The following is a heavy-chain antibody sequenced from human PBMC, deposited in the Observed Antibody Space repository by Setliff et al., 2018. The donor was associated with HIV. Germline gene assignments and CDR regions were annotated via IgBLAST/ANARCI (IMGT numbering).Heavy chain of an antibody. CDR3: AANIMGLSPEDF. D-gene: IGHD1-26*01. J-gene: IGHJ4*02. CDR1: GFAFSTYA. Sequence: GGSLRLSCAASGFAFSTYAMHWVRQAPGKGLVWVSRSGPDGSDTNYADFVKGRFIISRDNARNMLYLQLNSLRADDTSVYYCAANIMGLSPEDFWGQGTLVTVSS. V-gene: IGHV3-74*01. CDR2: SGPDGSDT.